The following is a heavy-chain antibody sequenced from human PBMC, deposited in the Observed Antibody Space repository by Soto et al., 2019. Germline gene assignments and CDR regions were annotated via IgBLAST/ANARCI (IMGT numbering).Heavy chain of an antibody. V-gene: IGHV4-39*01. D-gene: IGHD1-26*01. CDR3: ARLPYSTSLDY. CDR2: IYFSGST. J-gene: IGHJ4*02. Sequence: QVKLQESGPGLVKPSETLSLTCTVSGGSISSSSYYWGWIRQPPGKGLEWIGTIYFSGSTYYNPSLKSRVTIDVDTSKNQFSLKLSAVTAADTAVYYCARLPYSTSLDYWGQGTMVTVS. CDR1: GGSISSSSYY.